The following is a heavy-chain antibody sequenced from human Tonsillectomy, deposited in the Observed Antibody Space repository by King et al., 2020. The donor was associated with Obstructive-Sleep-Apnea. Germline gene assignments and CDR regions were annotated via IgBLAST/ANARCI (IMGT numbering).Heavy chain of an antibody. CDR3: ARDPTYGILTSYRPTDGMDV. D-gene: IGHD3-9*01. Sequence: VQLVESGAEIKKTGASVKGSCEPSRYTFSGYYIHWVRQAPGQGLEWMGGIHPHSGGTKYAQKFQARVTMTRDTSISTAYMVLSRLRSDETAVSYCARDPTYGILTSYRPTDGMDVWGQGTTVTVS. V-gene: IGHV1-2*02. CDR1: RYTFSGYY. J-gene: IGHJ6*02. CDR2: IHPHSGGT.